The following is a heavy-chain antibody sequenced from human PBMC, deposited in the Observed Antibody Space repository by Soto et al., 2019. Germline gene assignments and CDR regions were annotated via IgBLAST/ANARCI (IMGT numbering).Heavy chain of an antibody. Sequence: SETLSLTCAVYGGSFSGYYWSWIRQPPGKGLEWIGEINHSGSTNYNPSLKSRVTISVDTSKNQFSLKLSSVTAADTAVYYCARGDRGQNRIMVRGAGNRGDAFDIWGQGTMVTVSS. J-gene: IGHJ3*02. CDR2: INHSGST. D-gene: IGHD3-10*01. V-gene: IGHV4-34*01. CDR3: ARGDRGQNRIMVRGAGNRGDAFDI. CDR1: GGSFSGYY.